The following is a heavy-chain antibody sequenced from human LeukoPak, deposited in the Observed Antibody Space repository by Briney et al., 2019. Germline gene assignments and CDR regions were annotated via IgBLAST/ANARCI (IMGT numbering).Heavy chain of an antibody. CDR3: ARDHPLMVRGVIISGWFDP. CDR2: INPSGGST. CDR1: GYTFTSYY. V-gene: IGHV1-46*01. D-gene: IGHD3-10*01. Sequence: ASVKVSCKASGYTFTSYYMHWVRQAPGQGLEWMGIINPSGGSTSYAQKFQGRVTMTRDMSTSTVYMELSSLRSEDTAVYYCARDHPLMVRGVIISGWFDPWGQGTLVTVSS. J-gene: IGHJ5*02.